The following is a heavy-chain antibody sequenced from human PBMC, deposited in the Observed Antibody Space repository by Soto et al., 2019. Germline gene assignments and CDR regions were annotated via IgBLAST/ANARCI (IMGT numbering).Heavy chain of an antibody. D-gene: IGHD3-3*01. CDR2: FDPEDGET. CDR1: GYTLTELS. Sequence: GASVKVSCKVSGYTLTELSMHWVRQAPGKGLEWMGGFDPEDGETIYAQKFQGRVTMTEDTSTDTAYMELSSLRSEDTAVYYCATLTFWSGYYPVFGNITPPFEIDYWAQGTLVPVSS. CDR3: ATLTFWSGYYPVFGNITPPFEIDY. V-gene: IGHV1-24*01. J-gene: IGHJ4*02.